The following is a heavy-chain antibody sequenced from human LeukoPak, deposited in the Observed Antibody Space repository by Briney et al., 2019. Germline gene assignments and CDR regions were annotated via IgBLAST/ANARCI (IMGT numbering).Heavy chain of an antibody. CDR2: IYYSGST. Sequence: SETLSLTCDVSGGSISSYYWIWIRQPPGKGLEWIGYIYYSGSTNYNPSLKSRVTISVDTSKNQFSLKLSSVTAADTAVYYCARSDGGGRFLEWSARFDYWGQGTLVTVSS. CDR3: ARSDGGGRFLEWSARFDY. J-gene: IGHJ4*02. CDR1: GGSISSYY. D-gene: IGHD3-3*01. V-gene: IGHV4-59*01.